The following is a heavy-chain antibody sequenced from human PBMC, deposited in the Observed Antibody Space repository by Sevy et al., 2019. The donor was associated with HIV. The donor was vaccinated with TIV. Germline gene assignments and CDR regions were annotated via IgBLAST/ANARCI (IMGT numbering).Heavy chain of an antibody. CDR3: ARDTHMGGTGGAFDI. D-gene: IGHD1-1*01. Sequence: GGSLGLSCAASGFTFSSYAMHWVRQAPGKGLEYVSAISSNGGSTYYANSVKGRFTISRDNSRNTLYLQMGSVRAEDMAVYYCARDTHMGGTGGAFDIWGQGTMVTVSS. CDR2: ISSNGGST. J-gene: IGHJ3*02. CDR1: GFTFSSYA. V-gene: IGHV3-64*01.